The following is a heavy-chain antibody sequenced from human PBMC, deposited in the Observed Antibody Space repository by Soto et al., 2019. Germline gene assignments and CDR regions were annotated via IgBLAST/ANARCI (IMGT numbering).Heavy chain of an antibody. V-gene: IGHV3-30*19. J-gene: IGHJ4*02. Sequence: QVQLVESGGGVVQPGRSLRLSCAASGFTFSAYGMHWGRQAPGKGLEWVALITFNGGEKYYADSFKGRFTISRDNSNDTLYLHMDSLRAEDTAMYYCARDTDDSSAYKPDYRGQGTLVTVSS. CDR2: ITFNGGEK. CDR3: ARDTDDSSAYKPDY. CDR1: GFTFSAYG. D-gene: IGHD3-22*01.